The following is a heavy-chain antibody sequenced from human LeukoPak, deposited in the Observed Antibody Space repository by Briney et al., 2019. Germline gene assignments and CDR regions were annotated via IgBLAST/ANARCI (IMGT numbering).Heavy chain of an antibody. V-gene: IGHV1-24*01. CDR3: ATVPGVDYYGTDV. D-gene: IGHD2-8*01. J-gene: IGHJ6*02. CDR1: GYTLTELS. Sequence: ASVKVSCKVSGYTLTELSLHWVRQAPGKGLEWMGGLDPEDGETIYAQKFQGRVTMTEDTSTDTAYMELSSLRSEDTAVYYCATVPGVDYYGTDVWGQGTLVTVSS. CDR2: LDPEDGET.